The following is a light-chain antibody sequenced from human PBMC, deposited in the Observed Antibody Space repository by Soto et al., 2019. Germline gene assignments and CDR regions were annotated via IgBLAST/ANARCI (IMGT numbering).Light chain of an antibody. CDR1: SGSIASNY. CDR2: EDN. V-gene: IGLV6-57*01. J-gene: IGLJ3*02. CDR3: QSYDATNQV. Sequence: NFMLTQPHSVSESPGKTVIISCTRSSGSIASNYVQWYQQRPGSSPTTVIYEDNQRPSGVLDRFSGSIDSSSNSASLTISGLETEDEADYFCQSYDATNQVFGGGTKLTVL.